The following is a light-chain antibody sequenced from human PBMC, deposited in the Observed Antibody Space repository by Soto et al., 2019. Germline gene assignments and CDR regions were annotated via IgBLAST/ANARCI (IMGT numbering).Light chain of an antibody. J-gene: IGKJ4*01. CDR2: GAS. CDR1: QSVSSTY. Sequence: EIVLSQSPGTLSLSPGERATLSCRASQSVSSTYLAWYQQRPGQAPRLLIYGASSRATGIPDRFSGSGSGTDFTFTISRLEPEDFAVYYCQQYAGSPLAFGGGTKVEIK. CDR3: QQYAGSPLA. V-gene: IGKV3-20*01.